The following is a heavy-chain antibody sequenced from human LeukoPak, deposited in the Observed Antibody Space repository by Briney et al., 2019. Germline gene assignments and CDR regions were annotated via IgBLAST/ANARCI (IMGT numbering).Heavy chain of an antibody. V-gene: IGHV4-59*01. CDR2: ISYIGST. D-gene: IGHD3-22*01. CDR3: ARDLGSDSSGYLNDAFDI. J-gene: IGHJ3*02. CDR1: GGSISTKY. Sequence: SETLCLTCTVSGGSISTKYWSWIRQPPGKGLEWIGYISYIGSTNYNPSLKSRVTISVDTSKNQLSLKLSSATAADSAVYYCARDLGSDSSGYLNDAFDIWGQGTMVTVSS.